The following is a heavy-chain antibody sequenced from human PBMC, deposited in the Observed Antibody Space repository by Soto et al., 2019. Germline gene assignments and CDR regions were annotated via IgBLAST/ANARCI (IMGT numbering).Heavy chain of an antibody. CDR2: IYHSGST. CDR3: AALYGTTGYYYYGMDV. V-gene: IGHV4-4*02. Sequence: PSETLSLTCAVSGGSISSSNWWSWVRQPPGKGLEWIGEIYHSGSTNYNPSLKSRVTISVDKSKNQFSLKLSSVTAADTAVDYCAALYGTTGYYYYGMDVWGEGTTVTVSA. D-gene: IGHD1-7*01. CDR1: GGSISSSNW. J-gene: IGHJ6*04.